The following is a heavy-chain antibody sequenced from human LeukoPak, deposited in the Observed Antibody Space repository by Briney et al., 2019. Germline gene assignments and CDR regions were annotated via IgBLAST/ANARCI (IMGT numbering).Heavy chain of an antibody. J-gene: IGHJ6*02. Sequence: GGSLRLSCAASGFTFSSYGMHWVRQAPGKGLEWVAVIWYDGSNKYSADSVKGRFTISRDNSKNTLYLQMNSLRAEDTAVYYCARSVRGYYYGMDVWGQGTTVTVSS. D-gene: IGHD3-10*01. CDR2: IWYDGSNK. CDR3: ARSVRGYYYGMDV. CDR1: GFTFSSYG. V-gene: IGHV3-33*01.